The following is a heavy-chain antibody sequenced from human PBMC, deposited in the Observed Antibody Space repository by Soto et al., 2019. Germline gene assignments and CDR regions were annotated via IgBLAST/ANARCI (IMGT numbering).Heavy chain of an antibody. V-gene: IGHV1-3*01. Sequence: QVQLVQSGAEVKKPGASVKVSCKASGYTFTTYAIHWVRQAPGQRLEWMGWINAGNGNTKYSQKFQGRVTFTRDTSATTAYMELGSLRSEDTAVYYCARDHSGGNPGGDWGQGTLVTVSS. CDR1: GYTFTTYA. CDR3: ARDHSGGNPGGD. J-gene: IGHJ4*02. CDR2: INAGNGNT. D-gene: IGHD2-15*01.